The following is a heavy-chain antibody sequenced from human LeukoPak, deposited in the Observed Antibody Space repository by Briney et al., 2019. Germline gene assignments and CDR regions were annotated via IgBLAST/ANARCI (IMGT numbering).Heavy chain of an antibody. D-gene: IGHD6-19*01. Sequence: TSETLSLNCAVYGGSFSGYYWSWIRQPPGKGLEWIGEINHSGSTNYNPSLRSRVTISVDTSKNQFSLRLSSVTAADTAVYYCARKKIAVAGTRVFDPWGQGTLVTVSS. V-gene: IGHV4-34*01. J-gene: IGHJ5*02. CDR3: ARKKIAVAGTRVFDP. CDR2: INHSGST. CDR1: GGSFSGYY.